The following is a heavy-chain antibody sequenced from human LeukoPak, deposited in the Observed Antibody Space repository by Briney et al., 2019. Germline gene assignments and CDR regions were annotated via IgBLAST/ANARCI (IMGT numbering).Heavy chain of an antibody. Sequence: ASVKVSCKASGYTFTGYYMHWVRQAPGQGLEWMGWINPNSGGTNYAQKFQGRVTMTRDTSISTAYMELNKLRSDDTAVYYYSRGNNPLLRGDTLAYYYGMDVWGQGTTVTVSS. V-gene: IGHV1-2*02. D-gene: IGHD3-16*01. J-gene: IGHJ6*02. CDR3: SRGNNPLLRGDTLAYYYGMDV. CDR2: INPNSGGT. CDR1: GYTFTGYY.